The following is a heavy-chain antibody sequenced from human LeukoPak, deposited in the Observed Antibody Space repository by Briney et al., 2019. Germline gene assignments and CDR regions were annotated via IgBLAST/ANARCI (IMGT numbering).Heavy chain of an antibody. V-gene: IGHV3-30*03. J-gene: IGHJ4*02. CDR3: ARRPYSGTTDY. Sequence: GGSLRLSCAASGFTFSSYGMHWVRQAPGKGLEWVAVISYDGSNKYYADSVKGRFTISRDNSKNTLYLQMNSLRAEDTAVYYCARRPYSGTTDYWGQGTLVTVSS. D-gene: IGHD1-1*01. CDR1: GFTFSSYG. CDR2: ISYDGSNK.